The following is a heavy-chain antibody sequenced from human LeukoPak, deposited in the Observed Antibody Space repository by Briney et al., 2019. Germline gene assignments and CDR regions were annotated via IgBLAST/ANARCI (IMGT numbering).Heavy chain of an antibody. CDR3: AREPAGGSGSYYYYGMDV. D-gene: IGHD3-10*01. J-gene: IGHJ6*02. CDR1: GGTFSSYA. Sequence: SVKVSCKASGGTFSSYAISWVRQAPGQGLEWMGRIIPILGIANYAQKFQGRVTITADKSTSTAYMELSSLRSEDTAVYYCAREPAGGSGSYYYYGMDVWGQGTTVTVSS. CDR2: IIPILGIA. V-gene: IGHV1-69*04.